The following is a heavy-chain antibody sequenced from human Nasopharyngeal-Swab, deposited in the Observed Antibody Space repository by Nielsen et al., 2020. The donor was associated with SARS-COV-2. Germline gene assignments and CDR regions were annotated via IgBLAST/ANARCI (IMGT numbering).Heavy chain of an antibody. CDR2: INAGNGNT. J-gene: IGHJ4*02. V-gene: IGHV1-3*01. D-gene: IGHD6-19*01. CDR1: GYTFTSYA. CDR3: ARDNQWLVSRYFDY. Sequence: ASVKVSCNASGYTFTSYAMHWVRQPPAQRLEWMGWINAGNGNTKYSQKFQGSVTITRDTSASTAYMELSSLRSEDTAVYYCARDNQWLVSRYFDYWGQGTLVTVSS.